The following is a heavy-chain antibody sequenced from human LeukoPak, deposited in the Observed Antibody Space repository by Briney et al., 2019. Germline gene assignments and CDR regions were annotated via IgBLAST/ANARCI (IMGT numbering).Heavy chain of an antibody. Sequence: GGSLRLSCAASGFTFSRYGMHWVRQVPGKGLEWVAVIWSDGSNKYYADSVKGRFTISRDNSKNMLYLQMNSLRAEDTAVYYCATDSGSSPFDYWGQGTLVIVSS. CDR1: GFTFSRYG. CDR2: IWSDGSNK. CDR3: ATDSGSSPFDY. D-gene: IGHD1-26*01. V-gene: IGHV3-33*01. J-gene: IGHJ4*02.